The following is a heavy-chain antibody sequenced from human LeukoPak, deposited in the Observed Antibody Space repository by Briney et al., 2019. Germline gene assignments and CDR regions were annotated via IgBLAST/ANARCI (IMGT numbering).Heavy chain of an antibody. V-gene: IGHV4-30-2*01. D-gene: IGHD2-2*01. CDR1: GGSISSGGYS. CDR3: ARGLVVVPGLLHY. J-gene: IGHJ4*02. Sequence: PSETLSLTCAVSGGSISSGGYSWSCIRQPPGKGLEWIGYIYHSGSTYYNPSLKSRVTISVDRSKNQFSLKLSSVTAADTAVYYCARGLVVVPGLLHYWGQGTLVTVSS. CDR2: IYHSGST.